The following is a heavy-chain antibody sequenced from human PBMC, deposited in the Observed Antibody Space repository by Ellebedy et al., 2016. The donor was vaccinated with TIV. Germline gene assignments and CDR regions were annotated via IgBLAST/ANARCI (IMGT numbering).Heavy chain of an antibody. CDR3: ARDPKWEHQFLKKYYYGMDV. CDR1: GFTFSSYS. J-gene: IGHJ6*02. V-gene: IGHV3-48*02. Sequence: GESLKISCAASGFTFSSYSMNWVRQAPGKGLEWVSYISSSSSTIYYADSVKGRFTISRDNAKNSLYLQMNSLRDEDTAVYYCARDPKWEHQFLKKYYYGMDVWGQGTTVTVSS. CDR2: ISSSSSTI. D-gene: IGHD1-26*01.